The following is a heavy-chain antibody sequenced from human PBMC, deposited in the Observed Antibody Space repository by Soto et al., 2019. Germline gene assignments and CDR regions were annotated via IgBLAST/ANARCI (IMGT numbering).Heavy chain of an antibody. CDR3: AKVHVKYYYYYMDV. CDR1: GFTFSSYA. D-gene: IGHD3-16*01. CDR2: ISGSGGST. J-gene: IGHJ6*03. V-gene: IGHV3-23*01. Sequence: GGSLRLSCAASGFTFSSYAMSWVRQAPGKGLEWVSAISGSGGSTYYADSVKGRFTISRDNSKNTLYLQMNSLRAEDTAVYYCAKVHVKYYYYYMDVWGKGTTVTVSS.